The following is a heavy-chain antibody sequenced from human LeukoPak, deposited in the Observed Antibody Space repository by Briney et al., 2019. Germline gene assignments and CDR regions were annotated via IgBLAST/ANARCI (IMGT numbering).Heavy chain of an antibody. J-gene: IGHJ4*02. CDR2: IYYSGST. CDR1: GGSISSGGYY. V-gene: IGHV4-31*03. Sequence: SQTLSLTCTVSGGSISSGGYYWSWLRQHPGKGLEWIGYIYYSGSTYYNPSLKSRVTISVDTSKNQFSLKLSSVTAADTAVYYCARDSASGSGTIDYWGQGTLVTVSS. D-gene: IGHD3-10*01. CDR3: ARDSASGSGTIDY.